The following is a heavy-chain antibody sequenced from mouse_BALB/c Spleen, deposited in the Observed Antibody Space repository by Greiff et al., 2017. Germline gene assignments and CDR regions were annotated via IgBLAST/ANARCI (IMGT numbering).Heavy chain of an antibody. CDR1: GYTFTSYW. Sequence: QVQLQQSGAELARPGASVKLSCKASGYTFTSYWMQWVKQRPGQGLEWIGAIYPGDGDTRYTQKFKGKATLTADKSSSTAYMQLSSLASEDSAVYYCARGHYGSSYDYWGQGTTLTVSS. J-gene: IGHJ2*01. D-gene: IGHD1-1*01. V-gene: IGHV1-87*01. CDR3: ARGHYGSSYDY. CDR2: IYPGDGDT.